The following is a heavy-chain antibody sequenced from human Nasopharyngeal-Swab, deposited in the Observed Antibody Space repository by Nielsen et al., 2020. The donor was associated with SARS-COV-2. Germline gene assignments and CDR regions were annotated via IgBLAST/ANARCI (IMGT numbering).Heavy chain of an antibody. Sequence: ASVKVSCKASGYTFTGYYMHWVRQAPGQGLEWMGRINPNSGGTNYAQKFQGRVTMTRDTSISTAYMELSRLRSEDTAVYYCARDPRDRYYYDSSGYQTPGFDYWGQGTLVTVSS. CDR2: INPNSGGT. CDR1: GYTFTGYY. J-gene: IGHJ4*02. CDR3: ARDPRDRYYYDSSGYQTPGFDY. D-gene: IGHD3-22*01. V-gene: IGHV1-2*06.